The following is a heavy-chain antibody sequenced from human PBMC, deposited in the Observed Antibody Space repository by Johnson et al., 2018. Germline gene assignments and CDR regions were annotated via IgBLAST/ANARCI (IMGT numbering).Heavy chain of an antibody. CDR3: ARGSGSAYYYAMDV. D-gene: IGHD1-26*01. Sequence: QVQLVESGAEVTKPGASVKVSCKASGYTFTHYFMHWVRQAPGQGLEWVGIINPSTGVTNNAQRFYDGVTMTSEPSTSTVYMEVRSLRSEDTAVYYCARGSGSAYYYAMDVWGQGTTVTVSS. J-gene: IGHJ6*02. CDR1: GYTFTHYF. V-gene: IGHV1-46*01. CDR2: INPSTGVT.